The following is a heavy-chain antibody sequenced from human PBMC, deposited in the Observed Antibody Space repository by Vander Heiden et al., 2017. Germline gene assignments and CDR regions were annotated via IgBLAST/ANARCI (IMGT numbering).Heavy chain of an antibody. CDR3: ASGYGAIDD. D-gene: IGHD4-17*01. V-gene: IGHV4-39*01. CDR2: FYHRGST. J-gene: IGHJ4*02. CDR1: GGSISGSNHY. Sequence: QLQLQESGPRMVKPSETLSITCTVSGGSISGSNHYWGWIRQAPGERLEWIGNFYHRGSTYYNSSLKSRVTISVDTSKNQFSLMLTSVTAADTAFYYCASGYGAIDDWGQGQLVTVSS.